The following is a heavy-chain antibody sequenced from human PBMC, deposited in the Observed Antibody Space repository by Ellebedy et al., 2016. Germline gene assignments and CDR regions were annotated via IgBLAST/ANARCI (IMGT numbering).Heavy chain of an antibody. J-gene: IGHJ2*01. CDR1: GFTFKTYA. CDR3: AKHETDGDYYFDL. Sequence: GESLKISCAASGFTFKTYAMSWVRQAPGEGLEWVSTLSGSGPKTYYADSVQGRFTISRDKSKSTLYLQMNSLRAEDTAVYYCAKHETDGDYYFDLWGRGTLVTVSS. V-gene: IGHV3-23*01. D-gene: IGHD2-21*01. CDR2: LSGSGPKT.